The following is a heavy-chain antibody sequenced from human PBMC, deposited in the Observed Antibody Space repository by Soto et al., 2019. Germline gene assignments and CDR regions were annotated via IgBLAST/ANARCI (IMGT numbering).Heavy chain of an antibody. D-gene: IGHD5-12*01. J-gene: IGHJ6*02. Sequence: QVQLVESGGGVVQPGRSLRLSYAASGFTFSSYGMHWVRQAPGKGLEWVAVIWYDGSNKYYADSVKGRFTISRDNSKNTLYLQMNSLRAKDTAVYYCARDRERWLQFGGMDVWGQGTTVTVSS. CDR1: GFTFSSYG. CDR3: ARDRERWLQFGGMDV. V-gene: IGHV3-33*01. CDR2: IWYDGSNK.